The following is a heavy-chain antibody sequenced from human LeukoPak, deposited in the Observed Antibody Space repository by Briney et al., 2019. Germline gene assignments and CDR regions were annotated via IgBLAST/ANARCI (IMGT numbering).Heavy chain of an antibody. CDR3: ARDYRGCSSTSCYHGLDWFDP. CDR2: ISAYNGNT. CDR1: GYTFTSYG. D-gene: IGHD2-2*01. V-gene: IGHV1-18*01. Sequence: ASVKVSCKASGYTFTSYGISWVRQAPGQGLEWMGWISAYNGNTNYAQKLQGRVTMTTDTYTSTAYMELRSLRSDDTAVYYCARDYRGCSSTSCYHGLDWFDPWGQGTLVTVSS. J-gene: IGHJ5*02.